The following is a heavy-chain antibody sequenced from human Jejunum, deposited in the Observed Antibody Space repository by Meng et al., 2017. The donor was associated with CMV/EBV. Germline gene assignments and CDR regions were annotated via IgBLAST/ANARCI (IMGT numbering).Heavy chain of an antibody. D-gene: IGHD2-21*02. CDR3: VSYNWGLPFDR. CDR1: GFTFRSSS. Sequence: APPGFTFRSSSMYWVRQVPGKGLVWVSRVIPDGSGTGYADAVKGRFTISRDNAKNTLYLQMNSLRVEDTAVYYCVSYNWGLPFDRWGQGTLVTVSS. J-gene: IGHJ4*02. CDR2: VIPDGSGT. V-gene: IGHV3-74*01.